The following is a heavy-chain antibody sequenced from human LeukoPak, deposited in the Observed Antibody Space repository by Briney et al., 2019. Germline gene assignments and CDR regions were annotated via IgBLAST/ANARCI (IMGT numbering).Heavy chain of an antibody. CDR2: INAGNGNT. V-gene: IGHV1-3*01. CDR1: GYTFTSYY. D-gene: IGHD1-26*01. CDR3: YIVGANNSPNFDY. Sequence: GASVKVSCKASGYTFTSYYMHWVRQAHGQRLEWMGWINAGNGNTKYSQKFQGRVTITRDTSASTAYMELSSLRSEDTAMYYCYIVGANNSPNFDYWGQGTLVTVSS. J-gene: IGHJ4*02.